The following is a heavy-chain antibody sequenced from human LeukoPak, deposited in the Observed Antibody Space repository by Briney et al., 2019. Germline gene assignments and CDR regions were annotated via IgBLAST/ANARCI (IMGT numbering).Heavy chain of an antibody. Sequence: LPGGSLRLSCAGSGFTFRTSGMNWVRQAPGEGLELVSFIGTSSSDTYYADSVKGRFTISRDSSKNTLYLQMNSLRAEDTAVYYCAKGGSVDIVATIEGLWDYFDYWGQGTLVTVSS. CDR3: AKGGSVDIVATIEGLWDYFDY. CDR2: IGTSSSDT. V-gene: IGHV3-48*01. D-gene: IGHD5-12*01. CDR1: GFTFRTSG. J-gene: IGHJ4*02.